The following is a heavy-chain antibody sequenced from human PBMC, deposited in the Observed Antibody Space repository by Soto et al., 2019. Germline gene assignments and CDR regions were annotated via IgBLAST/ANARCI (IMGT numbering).Heavy chain of an antibody. CDR1: GGTFSSYA. J-gene: IGHJ4*02. Sequence: SVKVSCKASGGTFSSYAISWVRQAPGQGLEWMGGIIPIFGTANYVQKFQGRVTITADESTSTAYMELSSLRSEDTAVYYCASMGARIAASPTFDYWGQGTLVTVS. V-gene: IGHV1-69*13. CDR3: ASMGARIAASPTFDY. CDR2: IIPIFGTA. D-gene: IGHD6-6*01.